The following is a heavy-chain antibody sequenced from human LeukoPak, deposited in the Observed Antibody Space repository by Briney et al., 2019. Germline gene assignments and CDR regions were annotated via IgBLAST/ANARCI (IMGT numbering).Heavy chain of an antibody. CDR2: IYSGGST. Sequence: GGSLRLSCAASGFTVSSNYMSWVRQAPGKGLEWVSVIYSGGSTYYADSVKGRFTISRDNSKNTLYLQMNNLRAEDTAVYYCASTEAYDYVWGSYRFSYWGQGTLVTVSS. D-gene: IGHD3-16*02. CDR1: GFTVSSNY. CDR3: ASTEAYDYVWGSYRFSY. V-gene: IGHV3-53*01. J-gene: IGHJ4*02.